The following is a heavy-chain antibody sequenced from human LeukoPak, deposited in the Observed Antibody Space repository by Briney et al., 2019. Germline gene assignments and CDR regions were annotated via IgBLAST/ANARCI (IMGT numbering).Heavy chain of an antibody. CDR2: ITDDGYNT. J-gene: IGHJ4*02. V-gene: IGHV3-23*01. CDR1: GFTFSAFA. Sequence: PGGSLRLSCAASGFTFSAFAMTWVRQAPGKGLEWVSTITDDGYNTYSADSVKGRITFSRDNSKNTLSLQLRSLRAEDTAVYYCAKGDYDSSGYVLFDYWGQGTLVTVSS. CDR3: AKGDYDSSGYVLFDY. D-gene: IGHD3-22*01.